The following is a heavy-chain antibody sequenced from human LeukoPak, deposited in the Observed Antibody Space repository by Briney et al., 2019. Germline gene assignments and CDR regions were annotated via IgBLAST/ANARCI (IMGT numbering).Heavy chain of an antibody. J-gene: IGHJ6*02. Sequence: GGSLRLSCAASGFTFSSYAMSWVRQAPGKGLEWVSAISGSGGSTYYADSVKGRFTISRDNSKNTLYLQMNSWRAEDTAVYYCARETTYYDILIGYYYYYGMDVWGQGTTVTVSS. V-gene: IGHV3-23*01. CDR1: GFTFSSYA. D-gene: IGHD3-9*01. CDR2: ISGSGGST. CDR3: ARETTYYDILIGYYYYYGMDV.